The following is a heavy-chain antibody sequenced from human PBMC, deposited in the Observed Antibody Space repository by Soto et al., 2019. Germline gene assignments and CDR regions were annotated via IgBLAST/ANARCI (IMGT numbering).Heavy chain of an antibody. CDR3: ARDTTLTGASIDY. CDR1: GFTFSSYW. Sequence: GGSLRLPCAASGFTFSSYWMSWVRQAPGKGLEWVANIKQDGSEKYYVDSVKGRFTISRDNAKNSLYLQMNSLRAEDTAVYYCARDTTLTGASIDYWGQGTLVTVSS. CDR2: IKQDGSEK. D-gene: IGHD7-27*01. V-gene: IGHV3-7*01. J-gene: IGHJ4*02.